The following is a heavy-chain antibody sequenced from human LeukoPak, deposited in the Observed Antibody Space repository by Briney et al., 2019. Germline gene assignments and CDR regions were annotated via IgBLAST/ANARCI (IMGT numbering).Heavy chain of an antibody. Sequence: GGSLRLSCAASGFTFSSSAMSWVRQAPGKGLEWVSTIIGSNGSTYSADSVKGRFTISRDNSKNTLYLQMNSLRAEDTAVYYCAKARLVVSSPSDAFDIWGQGTMVSVAS. CDR1: GFTFSSSA. CDR3: AKARLVVSSPSDAFDI. D-gene: IGHD3-22*01. CDR2: IIGSNGST. J-gene: IGHJ3*02. V-gene: IGHV3-23*01.